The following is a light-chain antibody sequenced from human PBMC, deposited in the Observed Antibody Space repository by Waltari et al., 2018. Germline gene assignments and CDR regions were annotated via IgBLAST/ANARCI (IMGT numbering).Light chain of an antibody. Sequence: QSVLAQPPAASGTPGQRITISCSGSNSNIGSNTVNCYQQFPGTAPRPLIYSNNQRPSGVPARFSASQSGSSAALAIYGLHSEDEADYYCSTWDDRLTGVVFGGGTKVTVL. V-gene: IGLV1-44*01. CDR3: STWDDRLTGVV. CDR2: SNN. CDR1: NSNIGSNT. J-gene: IGLJ2*01.